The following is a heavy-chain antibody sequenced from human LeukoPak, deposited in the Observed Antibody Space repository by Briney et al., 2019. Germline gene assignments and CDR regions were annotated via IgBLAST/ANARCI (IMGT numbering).Heavy chain of an antibody. Sequence: AGSLRLSCSASGFTFSSYATDWDRQAPGKGLEYVSAISSNGGRTSYGDSVKGRFTISRDNSKTTLYLQMSSLRAKDTAVYYCHVLGYCSSTSCYTPRHFDYWGQGTLVTVSS. V-gene: IGHV3-64D*06. CDR1: GFTFSSYA. CDR2: ISSNGGRT. D-gene: IGHD2-2*02. CDR3: HVLGYCSSTSCYTPRHFDY. J-gene: IGHJ4*02.